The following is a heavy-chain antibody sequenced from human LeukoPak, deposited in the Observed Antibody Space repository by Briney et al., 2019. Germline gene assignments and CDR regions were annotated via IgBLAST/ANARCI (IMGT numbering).Heavy chain of an antibody. J-gene: IGHJ4*02. V-gene: IGHV1-69*05. CDR1: GGTFSSYA. CDR2: IIPIFGTA. CDR3: ARVVPITHSSGWLDKDYYFDY. D-gene: IGHD6-19*01. Sequence: VASVKVSCKASGGTFSSYAISWVRQAPGQGLEWMGRIIPIFGTANYAQKVQGRVTITTDESTSTAYMELSSLRSEDTAVYYCARVVPITHSSGWLDKDYYFDYWGQGTLVTVSS.